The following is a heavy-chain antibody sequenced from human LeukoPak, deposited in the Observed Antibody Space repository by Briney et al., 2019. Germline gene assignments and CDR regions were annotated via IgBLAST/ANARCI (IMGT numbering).Heavy chain of an antibody. CDR1: GYTFTAYY. V-gene: IGHV1-2*02. CDR3: AREDGSAWTDLFDY. D-gene: IGHD6-19*01. CDR2: INPDSGGT. Sequence: ASVKVSCKASGYTFTAYYVQWVRQAPGQGLEWMGWINPDSGGTNYAQNLQGKVTMTRDTSLNTAYLELSSLTSDDTAVYYCAREDGSAWTDLFDYWGQGALVTVSS. J-gene: IGHJ4*02.